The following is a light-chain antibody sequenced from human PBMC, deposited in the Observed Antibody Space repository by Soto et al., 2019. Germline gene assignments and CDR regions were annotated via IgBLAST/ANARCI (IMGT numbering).Light chain of an antibody. CDR1: SSNIGSNT. Sequence: QSALTQPPSASGTPGQRVTISCSGSSSNIGSNTVNWYQQLPGTAPKLLIYSNNQRPSGVPDRFSGSKSGTSASLAISGLQSEDEADYYCAAWDDSLNAVVFGGGTTLTVL. V-gene: IGLV1-44*01. J-gene: IGLJ2*01. CDR2: SNN. CDR3: AAWDDSLNAVV.